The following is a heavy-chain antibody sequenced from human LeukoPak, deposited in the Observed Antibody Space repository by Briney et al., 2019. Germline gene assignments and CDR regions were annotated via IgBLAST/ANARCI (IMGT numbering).Heavy chain of an antibody. CDR1: GFTFSNYA. Sequence: SGGSLRLSCAASGFTFSNYAMSWVRQAPGKGLEWVSAITGSGGNTYYADSVKGRFTISRDNSKNTLYLQMNSLRAEDTAVYYCAKGKHPWDEIDYWGQGTLVTVSS. CDR2: ITGSGGNT. CDR3: AKGKHPWDEIDY. V-gene: IGHV3-23*01. D-gene: IGHD1-26*01. J-gene: IGHJ4*02.